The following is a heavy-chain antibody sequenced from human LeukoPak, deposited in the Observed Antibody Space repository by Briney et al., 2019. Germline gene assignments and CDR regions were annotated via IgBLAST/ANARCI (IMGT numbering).Heavy chain of an antibody. CDR1: GGTFSSYA. V-gene: IGHV1-69*05. CDR3: ASTYCTNGVCYAGPFDY. J-gene: IGHJ4*02. Sequence: GASVKVSCKASGGTFSSYAISWVRQAPGQGLEWMGGIIPIFGTANYAQKFQGRVTITTDESTSTAYMGLSSLRSEDTAVYYCASTYCTNGVCYAGPFDYWGQGTLVTVSS. CDR2: IIPIFGTA. D-gene: IGHD2-8*01.